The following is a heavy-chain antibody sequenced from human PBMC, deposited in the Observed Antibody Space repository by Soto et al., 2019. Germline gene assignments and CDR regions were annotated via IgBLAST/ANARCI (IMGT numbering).Heavy chain of an antibody. CDR1: GYTFTSYD. CDR3: ARVYSSGYYVPSDY. J-gene: IGHJ4*02. CDR2: MNPNSGNT. D-gene: IGHD3-22*01. V-gene: IGHV1-8*01. Sequence: QVQLVQSGAEVKKPGASVKVSCKASGYTFTSYDINWVRQATGQGLERMGWMNPNSGNTGYAQKSQGRVNMTRNTSISTAYLELSSMRSEDTAVYYCARVYSSGYYVPSDYWGQGTLVTVSS.